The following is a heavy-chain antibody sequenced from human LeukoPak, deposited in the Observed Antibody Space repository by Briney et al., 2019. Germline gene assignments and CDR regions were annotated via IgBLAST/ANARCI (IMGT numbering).Heavy chain of an antibody. J-gene: IGHJ4*02. CDR3: AKRGVVIRVILVGFHKEAYYFDS. V-gene: IGHV3-23*01. CDR1: GITLSNYG. CDR2: ISDRGSRT. D-gene: IGHD3-22*01. Sequence: GGTLRLSRAVSGITLSNYGISWVRQPPGKGLEWVAGISDRGSRTNYADSVKGRFTISTDHPKNTLYLQMNSLRAEDTAVYFCAKRGVVIRVILVGFHKEAYYFDSWGQGALVTVSS.